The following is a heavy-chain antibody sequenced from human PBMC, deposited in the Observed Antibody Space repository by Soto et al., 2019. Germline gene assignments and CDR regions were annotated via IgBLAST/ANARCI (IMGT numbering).Heavy chain of an antibody. CDR1: GYSFTSFS. D-gene: IGHD3-22*01. J-gene: IGHJ4*02. Sequence: GKSLKISSKGSGYSFTSFSISWVRQMPGKGLEWMGRIDPSDSYTNYSPPFQGHVTISADKSISTAYLQWSSLKASDTAMYYCARWCYSNDYYHPTLWGQGTLDTVSA. V-gene: IGHV5-10-1*01. CDR2: IDPSDSYT. CDR3: ARWCYSNDYYHPTL.